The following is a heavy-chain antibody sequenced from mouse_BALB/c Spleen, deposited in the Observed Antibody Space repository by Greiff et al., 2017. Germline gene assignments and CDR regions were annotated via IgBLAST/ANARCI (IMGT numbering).Heavy chain of an antibody. CDR2: ISSGSSTI. CDR3: ARVGYYVDYYAMDY. J-gene: IGHJ4*01. V-gene: IGHV5-17*02. CDR1: GFTFSSFG. Sequence: EVQLVESGGGLVQPGGSRKLSCAASGFTFSSFGMHWVRQAPEKGLEWVAYISSGSSTIYYADTVKGRFTISRDNPKNTLFLQMTSLRSEDTAMYYCARVGYYVDYYAMDYWGQGTSVTVSS. D-gene: IGHD2-3*01.